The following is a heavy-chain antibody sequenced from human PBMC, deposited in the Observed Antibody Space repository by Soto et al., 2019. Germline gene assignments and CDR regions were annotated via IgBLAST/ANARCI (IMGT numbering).Heavy chain of an antibody. Sequence: PGGSLRLSCAASGFTFSDHCMNWVLQAPGKGLVWVSRITSDGRNTIYADSVKGRFSISRDNAKNMLYLQMTSLRVEDTAIYFCVGGRNPGQQVGYLDSWGQGSLVTLSS. CDR3: VGGRNPGQQVGYLDS. CDR1: GFTFSDHC. D-gene: IGHD6-13*01. CDR2: ITSDGRNT. J-gene: IGHJ4*02. V-gene: IGHV3-74*01.